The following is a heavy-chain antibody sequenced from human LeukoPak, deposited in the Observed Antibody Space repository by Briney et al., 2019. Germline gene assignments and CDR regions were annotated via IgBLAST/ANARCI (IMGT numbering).Heavy chain of an antibody. Sequence: PSETLSLTCTVPGGSVSSGSYYWSWIRQPPGKGLEWIGYIYYSGSTNYNPSLKSRVTISVDTSKNQFSLKLSSVTAADTAVYYCARDVVFFRYYYGMDVWGQGTTVTVSS. D-gene: IGHD2-8*02. CDR1: GGSVSSGSYY. J-gene: IGHJ6*02. CDR2: IYYSGST. V-gene: IGHV4-61*01. CDR3: ARDVVFFRYYYGMDV.